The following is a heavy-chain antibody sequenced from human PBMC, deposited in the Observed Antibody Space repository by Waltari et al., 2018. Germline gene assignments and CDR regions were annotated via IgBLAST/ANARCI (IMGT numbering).Heavy chain of an antibody. CDR3: ATPGVFDAFDI. CDR2: FAPEDGET. CDR1: GYTLTELS. D-gene: IGHD3-10*01. V-gene: IGHV1-24*01. J-gene: IGHJ3*02. Sequence: QVQLVQSGAEVKQPGASVKVSCKVSGYTLTELSMHWVRLAPGTALEWLGGFAPEDGETIYAQKFQGRVTMTEDTSTDTAYMELSSLRSEDTAVYYCATPGVFDAFDIWGQGTMVTVSS.